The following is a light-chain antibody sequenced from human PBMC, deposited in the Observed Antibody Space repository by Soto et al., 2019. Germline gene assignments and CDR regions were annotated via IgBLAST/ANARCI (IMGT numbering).Light chain of an antibody. CDR1: QRIANNF. V-gene: IGKV3-20*01. CDR3: QQYGRSPFT. J-gene: IGKJ2*01. Sequence: EVVLTQSPVTLSLSPGERATLSCRASQRIANNFLAWFQQKPGQPPTLHIYGASTRASGIPDRFSGSGSGTDFALIISRLEPGDFAVYYCQQYGRSPFTFVQGTKLQIK. CDR2: GAS.